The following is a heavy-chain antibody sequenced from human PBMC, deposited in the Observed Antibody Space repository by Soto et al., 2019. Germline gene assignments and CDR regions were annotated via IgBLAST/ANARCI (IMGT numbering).Heavy chain of an antibody. CDR2: INHSGST. Sequence: SETLSLTCAVYGGSFSGYYWSWIRQPPGKGLEWIGEINHSGSTNYNPSLKSRVTISVDTSKNQFSLKLSSVTAADTAVYYCAGIGGYNPPSYYYYGMDVWGQGTTVTVSS. J-gene: IGHJ6*02. D-gene: IGHD1-26*01. CDR1: GGSFSGYY. V-gene: IGHV4-34*01. CDR3: AGIGGYNPPSYYYYGMDV.